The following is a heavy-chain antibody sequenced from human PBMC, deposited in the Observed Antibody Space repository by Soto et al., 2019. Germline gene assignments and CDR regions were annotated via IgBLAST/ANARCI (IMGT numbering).Heavy chain of an antibody. J-gene: IGHJ5*02. CDR3: ARLGAFYQSLDP. D-gene: IGHD3-3*02. CDR1: GGSFSPNY. CDR2: IYYAGST. Sequence: QLQLQESGPGLVKPSETLSITCTVSGGSFSPNYWSWIRQPPGKGLEWVGYIYYAGSTSYNPSLKSRVTVSLDTSKSQFSLSLRSVTAADTAVYYCARLGAFYQSLDPWGPGTLVTVSS. V-gene: IGHV4-59*08.